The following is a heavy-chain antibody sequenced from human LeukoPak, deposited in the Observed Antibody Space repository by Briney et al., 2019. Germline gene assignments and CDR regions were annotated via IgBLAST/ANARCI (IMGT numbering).Heavy chain of an antibody. Sequence: PGGSLRLSCTASGFTFGDYAMSWFRQAPGKGLEWVGFIRSKAYGGTTEYAASVKGRFTISRDDSKSIAYLQMNSLKTEDTAVYYCTRDGGPPLRFLEWLSPRYYYYYGMDVWGQGTTVTVSS. V-gene: IGHV3-49*03. CDR3: TRDGGPPLRFLEWLSPRYYYYYGMDV. CDR1: GFTFGDYA. CDR2: IRSKAYGGTT. J-gene: IGHJ6*02. D-gene: IGHD3-3*01.